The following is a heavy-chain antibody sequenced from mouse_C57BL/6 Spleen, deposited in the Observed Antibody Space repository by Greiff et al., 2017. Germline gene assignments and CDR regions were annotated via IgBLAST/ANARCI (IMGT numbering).Heavy chain of an antibody. CDR2: IHPSDSDT. V-gene: IGHV1-74*01. CDR3: AIEGDYYGSSYFDD. Sequence: QVQLQQPGAELVQPGASVKVSCKASGYTFTSYWMHWVKQRPGQGLEWIGRIHPSDSDTNYNQKFKGKATLTVDKSSSTAYMQRSSLTSEDSAVYYCAIEGDYYGSSYFDDWGQGTTLTVSS. D-gene: IGHD1-1*01. CDR1: GYTFTSYW. J-gene: IGHJ2*01.